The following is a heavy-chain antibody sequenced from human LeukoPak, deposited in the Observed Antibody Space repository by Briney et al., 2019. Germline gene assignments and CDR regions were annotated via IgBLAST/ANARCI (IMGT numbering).Heavy chain of an antibody. CDR2: MSYAGHT. CDR3: ARDTYLYRGGSDY. Sequence: SETLSLTCTVSGGSIIDNYYWSWIRQPPGKGLLWIGSMSYAGHTYYNPSLQSRVTISVDTSKNQFSLNLASVTAADTAIYYCARDTYLYRGGSDYWGLGTLVTVSS. V-gene: IGHV4-39*02. CDR1: GGSIIDNYY. J-gene: IGHJ4*02. D-gene: IGHD3-10*01.